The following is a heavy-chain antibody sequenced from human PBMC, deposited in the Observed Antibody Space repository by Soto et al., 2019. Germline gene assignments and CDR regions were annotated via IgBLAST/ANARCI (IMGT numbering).Heavy chain of an antibody. D-gene: IGHD5-18*01. Sequence: QVQLQESGPGLVKPSQTLSLTCTVSGGSISSGGYYWSWIRQHPGKGLEWIGYIYYSGSTYYNPSLKSRVTISVDTSKNQFSLKLSSVTAADTAVYCCARGGYSYGYFYFDYWGQGTLVTVSS. CDR2: IYYSGST. V-gene: IGHV4-31*03. CDR3: ARGGYSYGYFYFDY. J-gene: IGHJ4*02. CDR1: GGSISSGGYY.